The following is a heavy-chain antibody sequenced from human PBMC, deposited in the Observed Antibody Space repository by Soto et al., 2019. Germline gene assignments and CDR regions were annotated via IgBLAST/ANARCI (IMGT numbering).Heavy chain of an antibody. CDR2: INHSGST. V-gene: IGHV4-34*01. J-gene: IGHJ6*03. CDR1: GGSFSGYY. CDR3: ASGKGLLWFGELSYYYYMDV. D-gene: IGHD3-10*01. Sequence: SETLCLTCAVYGGSFSGYYWSWIRQPPGKGQEWIGEINHSGSTNYNPSLKSRVTISVDTSKNQFSLKLSSVTAADTAVYYCASGKGLLWFGELSYYYYMDVWGKGTTVTVSS.